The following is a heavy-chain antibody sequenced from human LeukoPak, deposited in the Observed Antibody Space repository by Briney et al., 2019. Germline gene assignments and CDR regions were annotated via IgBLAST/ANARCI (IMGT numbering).Heavy chain of an antibody. CDR3: AKDKIHYFGSGSYHKYFDY. V-gene: IGHV3-30*04. J-gene: IGHJ4*02. Sequence: GGSLRLSCVASGCIFNSYPMHWVRQAPGKGLEWVALISYDGSNKYYADSLKGRFTISRDNSKNTLYLQMNSLRAEDTAVYYCAKDKIHYFGSGSYHKYFDYWGQGTLLTVSS. D-gene: IGHD3-10*01. CDR1: GCIFNSYP. CDR2: ISYDGSNK.